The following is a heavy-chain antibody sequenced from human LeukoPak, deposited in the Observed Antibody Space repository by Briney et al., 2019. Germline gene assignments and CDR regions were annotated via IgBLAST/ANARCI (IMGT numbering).Heavy chain of an antibody. D-gene: IGHD4-17*01. V-gene: IGHV4-59*08. J-gene: IGHJ5*02. CDR1: DGSIRSYF. CDR3: ARAGDYVWRSANWFDP. Sequence: ASETLSLTCTVSDGSIRSYFWNWIRQPPGKGLEWIGYIYYTGTTNYNPSLKSRVTISADTSKNQFSLTLSSVTAADTAVYYCARAGDYVWRSANWFDPWGQGTLVTVSS. CDR2: IYYTGTT.